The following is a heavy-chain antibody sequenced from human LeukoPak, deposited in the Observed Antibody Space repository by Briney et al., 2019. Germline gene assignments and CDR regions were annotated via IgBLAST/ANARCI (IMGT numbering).Heavy chain of an antibody. CDR3: ARAVTGTEMGHYYYGMDV. Sequence: SETLSLTCTVSGGSISSYYWSWIRQPLGKGLEWIGSIYYSGSTNYNPSLKSRVTISVDTSKNQFSLKLSSVTAADTAVYYCARAVTGTEMGHYYYGMDVWGQGTTVTVSS. CDR2: IYYSGST. J-gene: IGHJ6*02. CDR1: GGSISSYY. D-gene: IGHD1-20*01. V-gene: IGHV4-59*01.